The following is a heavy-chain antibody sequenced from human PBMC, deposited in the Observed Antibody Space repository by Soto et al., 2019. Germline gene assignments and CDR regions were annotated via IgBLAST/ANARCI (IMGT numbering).Heavy chain of an antibody. V-gene: IGHV3-9*01. CDR2: FSWNSGSI. D-gene: IGHD4-17*01. Sequence: EVQLVESGGGLVQPGRSLRLSCAASGFTFDDYAMLWVRQAPGKGLEGVSGFSWNSGSIGYADSVKGRFTISRDNATNSLYLQMNSLRAEDTVLYYCAKSAVTTLYYYYMDVWGRGTTVTVSS. CDR1: GFTFDDYA. J-gene: IGHJ6*03. CDR3: AKSAVTTLYYYYMDV.